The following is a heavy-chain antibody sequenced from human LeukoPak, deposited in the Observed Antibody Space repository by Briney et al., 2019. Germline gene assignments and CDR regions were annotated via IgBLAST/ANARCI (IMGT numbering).Heavy chain of an antibody. CDR1: GFTFSSYA. D-gene: IGHD6-13*01. CDR2: ISYDGSNK. J-gene: IGHJ4*02. V-gene: IGHV3-30-3*01. Sequence: PGGSLRLSCAASGFTFSSYAMHWVRQAPGKGLEWVAVISYDGSNKYYADSVKGRFTISRDNSKNTLYLQMNSLRAEDTAVYYCARRSGGYSSSWYVDYFGYWGQGTLVTVSS. CDR3: ARRSGGYSSSWYVDYFGY.